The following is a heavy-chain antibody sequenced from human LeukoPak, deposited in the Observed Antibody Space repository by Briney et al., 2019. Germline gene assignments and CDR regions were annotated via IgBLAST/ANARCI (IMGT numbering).Heavy chain of an antibody. Sequence: GGSLRLSCAASGFTFSSYAMSWVRQAPGKGLEWVSAISGSGGSTYYADSVKGRLTISRDNSKNTLYLQMNSLRAEDTAVYYCAKDIPSSSWYGPRPFDYWGQGTLVTVSS. CDR1: GFTFSSYA. D-gene: IGHD6-13*01. CDR2: ISGSGGST. V-gene: IGHV3-23*01. J-gene: IGHJ4*02. CDR3: AKDIPSSSWYGPRPFDY.